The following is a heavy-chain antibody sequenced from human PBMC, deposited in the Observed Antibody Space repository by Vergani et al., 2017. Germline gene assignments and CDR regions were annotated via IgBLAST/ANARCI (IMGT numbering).Heavy chain of an antibody. Sequence: QVQLQQSGPGLVKPSQTLSLTCAISGDSVSSNSAAWNWIRQSPSRGLEWLGRTYYRSKWYNDYAVSVKSRITINPDTSKNQFSLQLNSVTPEDTAVYYCARQGENWNSYYYYYGMDVWGQGTTVTVSS. CDR3: ARQGENWNSYYYYYGMDV. J-gene: IGHJ6*02. CDR1: GDSVSSNSAA. D-gene: IGHD1-7*01. V-gene: IGHV6-1*01. CDR2: TYYRSKWYN.